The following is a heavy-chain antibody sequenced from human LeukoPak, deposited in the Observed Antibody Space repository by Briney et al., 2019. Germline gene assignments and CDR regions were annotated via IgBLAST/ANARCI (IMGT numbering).Heavy chain of an antibody. CDR1: GGSISSSSSY. Sequence: SETLSLTCTVSGGSISSSSSYWGWIRQPPGKGLEWIGSIYYSGSTYYNPSLKSRVTISVDTSKNLFSLKLSSVTAADTAVYYCARPGGSYDGYFDYWGQGTLVTVSS. CDR3: ARPGGSYDGYFDY. CDR2: IYYSGST. D-gene: IGHD1-26*01. J-gene: IGHJ4*02. V-gene: IGHV4-39*01.